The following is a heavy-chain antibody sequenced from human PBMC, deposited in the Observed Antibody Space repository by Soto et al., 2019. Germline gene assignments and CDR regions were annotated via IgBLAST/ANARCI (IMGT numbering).Heavy chain of an antibody. CDR3: ARDTETLGPRANDALDI. CDR2: INAGSGNT. D-gene: IGHD3-3*02. CDR1: GYTFSAYT. Sequence: QAQLVQSGAEMKKPGASVKVSCKATGYTFSAYTMNWVRQAHGQSLEWMGWINAGSGNTKYSQNFQGRVRITRDTSASTVYMELTGLTSEDTAVYYCARDTETLGPRANDALDIWGQGTMVTVSS. V-gene: IGHV1-3*01. J-gene: IGHJ3*02.